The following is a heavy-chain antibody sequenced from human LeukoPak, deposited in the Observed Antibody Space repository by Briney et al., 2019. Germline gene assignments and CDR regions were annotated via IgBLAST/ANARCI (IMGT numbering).Heavy chain of an antibody. CDR3: ARVSYYYGSGSYRPTAVYYFDY. D-gene: IGHD3-10*01. Sequence: PGGSLRLSCAASGFTFSSYWMHWVRQAPGKGLVWVSRINSDGSSTSYADSVKGRFTISRDNAKNTLYLQMNSLRAEDTAVYYWARVSYYYGSGSYRPTAVYYFDYWGQGTLVTVSS. V-gene: IGHV3-74*01. J-gene: IGHJ4*02. CDR2: INSDGSST. CDR1: GFTFSSYW.